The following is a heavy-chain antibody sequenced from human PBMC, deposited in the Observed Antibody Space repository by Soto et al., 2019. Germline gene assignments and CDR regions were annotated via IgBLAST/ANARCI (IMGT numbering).Heavy chain of an antibody. J-gene: IGHJ4*02. Sequence: LIXYCASSGFSFSSYAMSWVRQAPGKGLEWVSTISGSDGKTFYADSVKGRFSISRDTSKNTLYLQMNSLRADDTAVYYCARWSYLDYWGQGTRVTVSS. CDR3: ARWSYLDY. V-gene: IGHV3-23*01. D-gene: IGHD3-3*01. CDR1: GFSFSSYA. CDR2: ISGSDGKT.